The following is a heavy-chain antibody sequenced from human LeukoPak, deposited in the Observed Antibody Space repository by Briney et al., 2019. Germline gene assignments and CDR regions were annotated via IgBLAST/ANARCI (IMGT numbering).Heavy chain of an antibody. CDR2: IYYSGST. CDR1: GGSISSSSSY. CDR3: ARLGGTYDAFDI. Sequence: SETLSLTCTVSGGSISSSSSYWGWLRHPPGKGLEWIGNIYYSGSTYYNPSLKSRVTISVDTSRNQFSLKLSSVTAADTAVYYCARLGGTYDAFDIWGQGTMVTVSS. D-gene: IGHD1-26*01. V-gene: IGHV4-39*01. J-gene: IGHJ3*02.